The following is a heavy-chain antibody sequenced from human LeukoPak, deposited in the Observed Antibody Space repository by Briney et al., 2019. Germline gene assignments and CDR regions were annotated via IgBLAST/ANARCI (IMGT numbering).Heavy chain of an antibody. CDR2: ISGSGGST. Sequence: GGSLRLSCVASGFTFSSYAMSWVRQAPGKGLEWVSAISGSGGSTYYADSVKGRFTISRDNSKNTLYLQMNSLRAEDTAVYYCAKGHPDYYDSSGYYSWGQGTLVTVSS. CDR3: AKGHPDYYDSSGYYS. CDR1: GFTFSSYA. V-gene: IGHV3-23*01. D-gene: IGHD3-22*01. J-gene: IGHJ4*02.